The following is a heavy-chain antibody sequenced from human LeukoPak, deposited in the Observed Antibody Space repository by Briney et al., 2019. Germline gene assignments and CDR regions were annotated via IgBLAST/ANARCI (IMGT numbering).Heavy chain of an antibody. Sequence: GGSLRLSCAASGFTFSSYAMSWVRQAPGKGLEWVSAISGSGGSTYYADSVKGRFTSSRDNSKNALYLQMNSLRAEDTAVYYCAKASGDHFDYWGQGTLVTVSS. CDR3: AKASGDHFDY. J-gene: IGHJ4*02. CDR1: GFTFSSYA. D-gene: IGHD7-27*01. CDR2: ISGSGGST. V-gene: IGHV3-23*01.